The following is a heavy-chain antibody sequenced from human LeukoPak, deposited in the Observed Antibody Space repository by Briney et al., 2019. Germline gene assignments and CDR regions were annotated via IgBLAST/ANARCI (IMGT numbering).Heavy chain of an antibody. Sequence: SETLSLTCTVSGGSINSSTYYWGWIRQPPGKGLEWIGSFFYSGSTYYNPSLKNRVTISVDTSKNQFSLKLSSVTAADTAVYYCARAPSWFRELYPFDYWGQGTLVTVSS. CDR2: FFYSGST. J-gene: IGHJ4*02. D-gene: IGHD3-10*01. V-gene: IGHV4-39*01. CDR1: GGSINSSTYY. CDR3: ARAPSWFRELYPFDY.